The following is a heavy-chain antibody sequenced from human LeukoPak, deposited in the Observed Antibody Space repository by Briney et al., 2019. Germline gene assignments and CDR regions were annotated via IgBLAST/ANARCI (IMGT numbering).Heavy chain of an antibody. J-gene: IGHJ6*02. V-gene: IGHV3-43*02. CDR3: ARDGTGFSSGMGV. D-gene: IGHD7-27*01. CDR2: ISGDGGST. Sequence: GGSLRLSCAASGFTFDDYAMHWVRQAPGKGLEWVSLISGDGGSTYYADSVKGRFTISRDNARNSLYLQMNSLRAEDTAVYYCARDGTGFSSGMGVWGQGTTVTVSS. CDR1: GFTFDDYA.